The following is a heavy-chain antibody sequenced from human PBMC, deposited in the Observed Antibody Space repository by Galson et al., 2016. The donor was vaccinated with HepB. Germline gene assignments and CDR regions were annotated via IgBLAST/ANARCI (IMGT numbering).Heavy chain of an antibody. CDR2: IYSGGGT. CDR3: ARGGNYAGS. V-gene: IGHV3-66*01. Sequence: SLRLSCAASGFTVSNNYMRWIRQAPGKGLEWVSFIYSGGGTYYADSVRGRFTISRDNSKNTLYLQMNSLIAEDTSVYYCARGGNYAGSWGQGTLATVSS. D-gene: IGHD3-16*01. CDR1: GFTVSNNY. J-gene: IGHJ4*02.